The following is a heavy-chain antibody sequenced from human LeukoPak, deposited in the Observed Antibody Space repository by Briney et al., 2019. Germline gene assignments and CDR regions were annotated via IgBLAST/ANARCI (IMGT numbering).Heavy chain of an antibody. V-gene: IGHV3-64*01. CDR2: ISSNGGST. J-gene: IGHJ4*02. Sequence: GGSLRLSCAASGFTFSDYAMHWVRQAPGKGLEYVSTISSNGGSTYYANSVRGRLAISRDNSKNTLYLQMGSPRGEDMAVYYCAKVSSFDSRSFDYWGQGTLVTVSS. CDR1: GFTFSDYA. D-gene: IGHD6-6*01. CDR3: AKVSSFDSRSFDY.